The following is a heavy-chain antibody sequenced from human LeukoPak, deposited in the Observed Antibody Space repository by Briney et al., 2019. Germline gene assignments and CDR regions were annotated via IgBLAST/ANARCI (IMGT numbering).Heavy chain of an antibody. CDR2: ISGSGDNT. CDR1: GFTFSNAW. J-gene: IGHJ4*02. CDR3: ASPLYYYDRSGYSNPYYFDY. Sequence: GGSLRLSCAASGFTFSNAWMSWVRQAPGKGLEWVSGISGSGDNTNYADSVKGRFTISRDTSKNTLYLQMNSLRAEDTAVYYCASPLYYYDRSGYSNPYYFDYWGQGTLVTVSS. V-gene: IGHV3-23*01. D-gene: IGHD3-22*01.